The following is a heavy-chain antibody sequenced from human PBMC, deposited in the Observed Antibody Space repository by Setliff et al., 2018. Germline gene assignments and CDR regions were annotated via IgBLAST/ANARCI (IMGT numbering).Heavy chain of an antibody. D-gene: IGHD3-3*01. Sequence: PSETLSLTCTVYGASFSDYYWGWIRQPPGKGLEWIAEINHSGSTNYNPSLKSRVTISVDTSKNQFSLKLSSVTAADTAVYYCRYWSGYYNNDYWGQGTLVTVS. CDR2: INHSGST. V-gene: IGHV4-34*01. J-gene: IGHJ4*02. CDR3: RYWSGYYNNDY. CDR1: GASFSDYY.